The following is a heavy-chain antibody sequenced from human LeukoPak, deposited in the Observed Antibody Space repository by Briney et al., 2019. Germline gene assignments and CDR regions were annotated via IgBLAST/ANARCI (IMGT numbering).Heavy chain of an antibody. CDR2: IYTSGST. V-gene: IGHV4-61*02. J-gene: IGHJ4*02. CDR3: AREGPASEHY. CDR1: GGSISSSSYY. Sequence: SETLSLTCTVSGGSISSSSYYWGWIRQPAGKGLEWIGRIYTSGSTNYNPSLKSRVTISVDTSKNQFSLKLSSVTAADTAVYYCAREGPASEHYWGQGTLVTVSS.